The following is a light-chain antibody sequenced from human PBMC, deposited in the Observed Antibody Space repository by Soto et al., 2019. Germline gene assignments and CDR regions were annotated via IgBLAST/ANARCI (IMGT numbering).Light chain of an antibody. CDR3: QQYNDWPFT. CDR1: QTVGRD. V-gene: IGKV3-15*01. Sequence: EIVMTQSPATLSVSPGGRVTLSCRASQTVGRDLAWYQQKPGQAPRLLIYGTSSWATGIPATFAGSGSGTEFTLTINGLQSEDFAIYYCQQYNDWPFTFGGGTKVEIK. J-gene: IGKJ4*01. CDR2: GTS.